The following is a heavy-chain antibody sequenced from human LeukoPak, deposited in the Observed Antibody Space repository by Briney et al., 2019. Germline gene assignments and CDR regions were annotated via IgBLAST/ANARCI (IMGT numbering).Heavy chain of an antibody. V-gene: IGHV4-34*01. J-gene: IGHJ4*02. CDR2: INHSGST. CDR3: ARVRGYDILTGPYYFDY. Sequence: SETLSLTCAVYGGSFSGYYWSLIRQPPGKGLEWIGEINHSGSTNYNPSLKSRVTISVDTSKNQFSLKLSSVTAADTAVYYCARVRGYDILTGPYYFDYWGQGTLVTVSS. D-gene: IGHD3-9*01. CDR1: GGSFSGYY.